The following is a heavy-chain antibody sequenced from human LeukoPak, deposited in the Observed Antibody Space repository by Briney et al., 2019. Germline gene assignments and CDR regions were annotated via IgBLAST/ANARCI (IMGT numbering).Heavy chain of an antibody. CDR2: IYPGESDT. CDR1: GYSFTNYW. V-gene: IGHV5-51*01. CDR3: ARHGRGGYSSSWFGY. Sequence: GESLKISCKGSGYSFTNYWIGWVRQMPGKGLEWMGIIYPGESDTSYSPSFQGQVTISADKSISTAYLQWSGLKASDSAMYYCARHGRGGYSSSWFGYWGQGTLVTVSS. J-gene: IGHJ4*02. D-gene: IGHD6-13*01.